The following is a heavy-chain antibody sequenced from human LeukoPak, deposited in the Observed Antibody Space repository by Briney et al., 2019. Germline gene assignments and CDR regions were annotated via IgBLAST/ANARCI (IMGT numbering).Heavy chain of an antibody. V-gene: IGHV3-15*01. Sequence: GGSLRLSCAASGFTFSNAWMSWVRQAPGKGLEWVGRIKSKTDGGTTDYAAPVEGRFTISRDDSKNALYLQMNSLKTEDTAVYYCTTDAMTTVTSVGYWGQGTLVTVSS. CDR3: TTDAMTTVTSVGY. CDR1: GFTFSNAW. D-gene: IGHD4-17*01. CDR2: IKSKTDGGTT. J-gene: IGHJ4*02.